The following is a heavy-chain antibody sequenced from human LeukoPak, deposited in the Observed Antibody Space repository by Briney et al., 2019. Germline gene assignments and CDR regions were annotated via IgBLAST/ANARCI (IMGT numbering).Heavy chain of an antibody. Sequence: GGSLRLSCAASGFTLSSYSMNWVRQAPGKGLEWISYISSSSSTIYVDSVKGRFTISRDNAKNSLYLQMNSLRDEDTAVYYCARDYNWGVDYWGQGTLVTVSS. D-gene: IGHD7-27*01. CDR3: ARDYNWGVDY. J-gene: IGHJ4*02. V-gene: IGHV3-48*02. CDR1: GFTLSSYS. CDR2: ISSSSSTI.